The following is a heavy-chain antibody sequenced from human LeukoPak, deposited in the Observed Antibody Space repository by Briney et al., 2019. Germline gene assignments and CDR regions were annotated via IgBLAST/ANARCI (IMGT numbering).Heavy chain of an antibody. J-gene: IGHJ4*02. CDR3: AKSTNSCSGGSCYSGFDY. D-gene: IGHD2-15*01. V-gene: IGHV3-23*01. CDR1: GFTFSSYA. Sequence: GGSLGLSCAASGFTFSSYAMSWVRQAPGKGLEWVSAISGSGGSTYYADSVKGRFTISRDNSRNTLYLQMNSLRAEDTAIYYCAKSTNSCSGGSCYSGFDYWGQGTLVTASS. CDR2: ISGSGGST.